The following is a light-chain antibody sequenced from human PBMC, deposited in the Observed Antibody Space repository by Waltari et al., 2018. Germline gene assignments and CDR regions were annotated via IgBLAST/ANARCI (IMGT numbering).Light chain of an antibody. CDR1: QSISSY. CDR2: AAS. CDR3: QQSYSTPLT. V-gene: IGKV1-39*01. Sequence: DIQMTQSPSSLSASVGDRVTLTCRASQSISSYLNWYQQKPGKAPELLIYAASSLQSGVPSRFSGSGSGTDFTLTISSLQPEDFATYYCQQSYSTPLTFGGGTKVEIK. J-gene: IGKJ4*01.